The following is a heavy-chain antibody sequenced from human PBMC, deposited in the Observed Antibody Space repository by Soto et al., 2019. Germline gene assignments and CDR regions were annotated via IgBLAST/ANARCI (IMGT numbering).Heavy chain of an antibody. CDR3: ARGVPSSSSWSDY. Sequence: EVQLVESGGGLVQPGGSLRLSCAASGFTFSSYSMNWVRQAPGKGREWVSYISSSGSTIYYSDSVKGRFTISRDNAKNSLYLQMSSLRAEDTSVYYCARGVPSSSSWSDYWGQGTLVTVSS. V-gene: IGHV3-48*01. CDR1: GFTFSSYS. J-gene: IGHJ4*02. CDR2: ISSSGSTI. D-gene: IGHD6-13*01.